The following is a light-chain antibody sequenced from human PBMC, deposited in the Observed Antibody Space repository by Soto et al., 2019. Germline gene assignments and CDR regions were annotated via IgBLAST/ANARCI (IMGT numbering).Light chain of an antibody. Sequence: DIQMTQSPPSLSASVGDRVTITCRASQGIRNFVAWYHHKPGKPPKLLIYAASTLQSGVPSRFSGSGSGTDFTLTINRLQPEDVATYSCQKYSSVPVFGPGTKVEIK. CDR1: QGIRNF. J-gene: IGKJ3*01. CDR3: QKYSSVPV. V-gene: IGKV1-27*01. CDR2: AAS.